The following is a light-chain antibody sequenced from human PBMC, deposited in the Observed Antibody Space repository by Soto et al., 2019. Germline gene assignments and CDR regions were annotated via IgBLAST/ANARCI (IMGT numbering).Light chain of an antibody. V-gene: IGKV3-20*01. Sequence: EIVLTQSPGTLSLSPGERATLSCRASQSVSSYLAWYQQKPGQAPRLLIPDASDRATGVPDRFSGSGSGTDFTLTISRLEPEDFAVYYCQQYGDSPVTFGQGTKVDIK. CDR3: QQYGDSPVT. CDR1: QSVSSY. J-gene: IGKJ1*01. CDR2: DAS.